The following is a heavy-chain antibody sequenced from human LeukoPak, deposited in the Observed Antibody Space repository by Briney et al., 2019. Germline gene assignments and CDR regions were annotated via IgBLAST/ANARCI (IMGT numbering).Heavy chain of an antibody. CDR2: IYYSGST. CDR3: ARDLGPPRSSTSWPYFDL. D-gene: IGHD2-2*01. CDR1: GGSISSGDYY. V-gene: IGHV4-30-4*08. Sequence: SETLSLTCTVSGGSISSGDYYWSWIRQPPGKGLEWIGYIYYSGSTYYNPSLKSRVTISVDTSKNQFSLKLSSVTAADTAVYYCARDLGPPRSSTSWPYFDLWGRGTLVTVSS. J-gene: IGHJ2*01.